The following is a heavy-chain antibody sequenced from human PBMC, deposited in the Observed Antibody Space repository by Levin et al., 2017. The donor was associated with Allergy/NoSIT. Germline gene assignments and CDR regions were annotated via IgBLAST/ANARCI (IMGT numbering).Heavy chain of an antibody. D-gene: IGHD3-3*01. Sequence: SGPTLVKPTQTLTLTCTFSGFSLNTNNMRVSWIRQPPGKALEWLARIDWDDDKFYKTSLRTRLTISKDTSKNQVVLTMTNMDPVDTATYYCARSVFGGVGLDYWGQGILVTVSP. CDR3: ARSVFGGVGLDY. CDR2: IDWDDDK. V-gene: IGHV2-70*04. J-gene: IGHJ4*02. CDR1: GFSLNTNNMR.